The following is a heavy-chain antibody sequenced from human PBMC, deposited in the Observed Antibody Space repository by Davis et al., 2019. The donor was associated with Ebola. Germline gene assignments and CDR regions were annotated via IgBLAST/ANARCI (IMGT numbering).Heavy chain of an antibody. CDR2: IYPGDSDT. Sequence: GESLKISCKGSGYSFTSYWIGWVRQMPGKGLEWMGIIYPGDSDTTYSPSFQGQVTMSVDRSTTTAFLQWSSLKASDTATYYCARRNYYYFAMDVWGQGTTVTVSS. CDR3: ARRNYYYFAMDV. CDR1: GYSFTSYW. J-gene: IGHJ6*02. V-gene: IGHV5-51*01.